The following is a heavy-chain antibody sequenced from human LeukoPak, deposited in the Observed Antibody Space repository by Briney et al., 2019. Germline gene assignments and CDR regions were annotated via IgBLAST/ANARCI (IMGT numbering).Heavy chain of an antibody. Sequence: SETLSLTCAVYGGSFSGYYWSWIRQPPGKGLEWIGEINHSGSTNYNPSLKSRVTISVDTSKNQFPLKLSSVTAADTAMYYCARGKRVWETKSGAFDIWGQGTMVTVSS. CDR3: ARGKRVWETKSGAFDI. CDR2: INHSGST. V-gene: IGHV4-34*01. CDR1: GGSFSGYY. D-gene: IGHD1-26*01. J-gene: IGHJ3*02.